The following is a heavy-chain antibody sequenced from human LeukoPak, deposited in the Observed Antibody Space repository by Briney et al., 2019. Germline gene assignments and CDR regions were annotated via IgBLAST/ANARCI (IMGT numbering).Heavy chain of an antibody. CDR3: ARDGCSSTSCFFDY. CDR1: GYTFTSYG. CDR2: ISAYNGNT. D-gene: IGHD2-2*01. V-gene: IGHV1-18*01. Sequence: ASVKVSYKASGYTFTSYGISWVRQAPGQGLEWMGWISAYNGNTNYAQKLQGRVTMTTDTSTSTAYMELRSLRSDDTAVYYCARDGCSSTSCFFDYWGQGTLVTVSS. J-gene: IGHJ4*02.